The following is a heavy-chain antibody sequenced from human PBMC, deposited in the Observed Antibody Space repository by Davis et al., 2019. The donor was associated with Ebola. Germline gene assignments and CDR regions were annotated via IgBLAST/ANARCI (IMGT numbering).Heavy chain of an antibody. V-gene: IGHV1-3*01. Sequence: AASVKVSCKASGYTFTSYAMHWVRQAPGQRLEWMGWINAGNGNTKYSQKFQGRVTITADKSTSTAYMELSSLRSEDTAVYYCARAGTTVNHYYYYGMDVWGQGTTVTVSS. D-gene: IGHD4-17*01. CDR2: INAGNGNT. J-gene: IGHJ6*02. CDR1: GYTFTSYA. CDR3: ARAGTTVNHYYYYGMDV.